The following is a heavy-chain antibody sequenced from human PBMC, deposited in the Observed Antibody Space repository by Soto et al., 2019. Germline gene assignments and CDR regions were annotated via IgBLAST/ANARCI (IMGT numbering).Heavy chain of an antibody. CDR1: GFTFNSYA. Sequence: EVHLLESGGGLVKPGGSQRLSCVASGFTFNSYAMSWVRQAPGRGLEWVSGISGSGGSTYYADSVKGRFTISRDNSKNTLYLQMNSLRAEDTAVYYCAKGRATYYYYGMDVWGQGTTVTVSS. V-gene: IGHV3-23*01. J-gene: IGHJ6*02. D-gene: IGHD5-12*01. CDR3: AKGRATYYYYGMDV. CDR2: ISGSGGST.